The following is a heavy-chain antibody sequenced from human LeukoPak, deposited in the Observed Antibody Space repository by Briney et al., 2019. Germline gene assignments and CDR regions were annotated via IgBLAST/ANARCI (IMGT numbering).Heavy chain of an antibody. Sequence: GESLKISCKVSGYNFTTYWIGWVRQMPGRGREWMGNIYPGDSDTRYSPSFQGQVTISADKSISTAYVQWSSLKASDTAMYYCARLGPGWSFHYWGQGTLATVSS. D-gene: IGHD6-19*01. V-gene: IGHV5-51*01. CDR2: IYPGDSDT. CDR1: GYNFTTYW. CDR3: ARLGPGWSFHY. J-gene: IGHJ4*02.